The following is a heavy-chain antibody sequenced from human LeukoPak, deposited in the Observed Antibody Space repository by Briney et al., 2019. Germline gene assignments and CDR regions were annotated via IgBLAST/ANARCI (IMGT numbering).Heavy chain of an antibody. Sequence: SETLSLTCTVSGGSISSYYWSWIRQPPGKGLEWIGYIYYSGSTNYNPSLKSRVTISVDTSKNQFSLKLSSVTAADTAVYYCARDLGPHYYDSSGYFPFDAFDIWGQGTMVTVSS. CDR2: IYYSGST. CDR1: GGSISSYY. V-gene: IGHV4-59*01. D-gene: IGHD3-22*01. J-gene: IGHJ3*02. CDR3: ARDLGPHYYDSSGYFPFDAFDI.